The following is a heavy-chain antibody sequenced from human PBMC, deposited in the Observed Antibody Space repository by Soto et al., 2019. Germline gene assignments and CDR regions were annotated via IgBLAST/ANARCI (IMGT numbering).Heavy chain of an antibody. CDR1: GGSISSSSFY. Sequence: SETLSLTCTVSGGSISSSSFYWDWIRQPPGKGLEWIGSIYYSGSTYYNPSLKSRVTISRDNAKNSVYLQMDSLRVEDTAVYYCAREGALKPFSSWGQGALVTVSS. J-gene: IGHJ5*02. CDR2: IYYSGST. V-gene: IGHV4-39*02. CDR3: AREGALKPFSS.